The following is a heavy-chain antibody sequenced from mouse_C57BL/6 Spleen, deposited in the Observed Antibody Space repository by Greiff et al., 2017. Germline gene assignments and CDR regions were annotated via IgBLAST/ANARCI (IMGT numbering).Heavy chain of an antibody. CDR2: IYPRDGST. V-gene: IGHV1-85*01. J-gene: IGHJ2*01. CDR1: GYTFTSYD. CDR3: AREYYGSSGWYYFDY. D-gene: IGHD1-1*01. Sequence: VQLQQSGPELVKPGASVKLSCKASGYTFTSYDINWVKQRPGQGLEWIGWIYPRDGSTKYNEKFKGKATLTVDTSSSTAYMELHSLTAEDSAVYFCAREYYGSSGWYYFDYWGQGTTRTVSS.